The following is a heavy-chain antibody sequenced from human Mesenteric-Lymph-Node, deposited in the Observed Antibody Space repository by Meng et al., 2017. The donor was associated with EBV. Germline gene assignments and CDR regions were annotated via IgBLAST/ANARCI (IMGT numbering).Heavy chain of an antibody. J-gene: IGHJ5*02. Sequence: QVQLQESGPGLVKSSGXLSPTCXVSGGSISGLNWWSWVRQPPGKGLEWIGEIYHNGNTNYNPSLESRVTISVDKSKNQFSLKLSSVTAADTAVYYCARRDYYESTGYYPTDAWGQGTLGTVAS. CDR3: ARRDYYESTGYYPTDA. D-gene: IGHD3-22*01. CDR2: IYHNGNT. V-gene: IGHV4-4*02. CDR1: GGSISGLNW.